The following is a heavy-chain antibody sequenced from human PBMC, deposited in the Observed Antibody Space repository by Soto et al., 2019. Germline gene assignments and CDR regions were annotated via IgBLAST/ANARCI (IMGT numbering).Heavy chain of an antibody. CDR1: GGTFSSYA. D-gene: IGHD2-2*01. V-gene: IGHV1-69*13. Sequence: GASVKVSCKASGGTFSSYAISWVRQAPGQGLEWMGGIIPIFGTANYAQKFQGRVTITADESTSTAHMELSSLRSEDTAVYYCAREYCSSTSCYVSGMDVWGQGTTVTVSS. CDR3: AREYCSSTSCYVSGMDV. J-gene: IGHJ6*02. CDR2: IIPIFGTA.